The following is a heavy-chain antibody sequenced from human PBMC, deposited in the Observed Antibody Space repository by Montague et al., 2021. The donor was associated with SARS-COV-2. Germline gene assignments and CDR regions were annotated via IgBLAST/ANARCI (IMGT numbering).Heavy chain of an antibody. CDR1: GGSITDRTYY. CDR2: INYSGTT. D-gene: IGHD6-13*01. V-gene: IGHV4-39*01. Sequence: SETLSLTCSVSGGSITDRTYYWGCIRQSPGKGLEWIGAINYSGTTYYNPSLKSRVTISLDTAKNQFSLKMTSVTAADTAVYYCARHCGIAAAGNWGQGTLVTVSS. J-gene: IGHJ4*02. CDR3: ARHCGIAAAGN.